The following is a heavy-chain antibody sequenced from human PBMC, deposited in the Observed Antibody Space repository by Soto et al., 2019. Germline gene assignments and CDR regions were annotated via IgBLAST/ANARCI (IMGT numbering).Heavy chain of an antibody. CDR2: ISYDGSNK. J-gene: IGHJ4*02. CDR3: AKAGSYSSSKFDY. CDR1: GFTFSSYG. D-gene: IGHD6-6*01. Sequence: GGSLRLSCAASGFTFSSYGMHWVRQAPGKGLEWVAVISYDGSNKYYADSVKGRFTISRDNSKNTLYLQMNSLRAEDTAVYYCAKAGSYSSSKFDYWGQGTLVTVSS. V-gene: IGHV3-30*18.